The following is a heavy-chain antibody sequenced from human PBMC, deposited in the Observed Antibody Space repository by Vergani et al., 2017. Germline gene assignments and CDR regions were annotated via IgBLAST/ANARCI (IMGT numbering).Heavy chain of an antibody. CDR2: IIPILGIA. CDR3: ARDYDFWSGYYYYYYYMDV. D-gene: IGHD3-3*01. J-gene: IGHJ6*03. V-gene: IGHV1-69*08. Sequence: QVQLVQSGAEVKKPGSSVKVSCKASGGTFSSYTISWVRQAPGQGLEWMGRIIPILGIANYAQKLQGRVTMTTDTSTSTAYMELRSLRSDDTAVYYCARDYDFWSGYYYYYYYMDVWGKGTTVTVSS. CDR1: GGTFSSYT.